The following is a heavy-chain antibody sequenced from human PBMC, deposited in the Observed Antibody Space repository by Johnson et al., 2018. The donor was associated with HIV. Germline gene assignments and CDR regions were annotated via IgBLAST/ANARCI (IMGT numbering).Heavy chain of an antibody. J-gene: IGHJ3*02. Sequence: QVQLVESGGGVVQPGRSLRLSCAASGFTFSSYGMHWVRQAPGKGLEWVAVIWYDGSNKYYADSVKGRFTISRDNSKNTLYLQMNSLRAEDTAVYYCAKDGYSYVFDAFDIWGQGTMVTVSS. CDR1: GFTFSSYG. CDR3: AKDGYSYVFDAFDI. D-gene: IGHD5-18*01. CDR2: IWYDGSNK. V-gene: IGHV3-33*06.